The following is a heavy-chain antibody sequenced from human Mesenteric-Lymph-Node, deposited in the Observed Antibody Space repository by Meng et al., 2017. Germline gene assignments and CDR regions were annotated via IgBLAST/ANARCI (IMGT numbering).Heavy chain of an antibody. CDR2: LYYRGST. J-gene: IGHJ5*02. D-gene: IGHD1-26*01. V-gene: IGHV4-61*01. CDR3: AREVVGPRYNWFDP. CDR1: GDSVTSGTYY. Sequence: QVPLQESGPGLVNPYQTLSLTCNVSGDSVTSGTYYWSWLRQPPGKGLEWIGYLYYRGSTIYNPSLKSRVTISVDASKNQFSLKLSSVTAADTAVYYCAREVVGPRYNWFDPWGQGTLVTASS.